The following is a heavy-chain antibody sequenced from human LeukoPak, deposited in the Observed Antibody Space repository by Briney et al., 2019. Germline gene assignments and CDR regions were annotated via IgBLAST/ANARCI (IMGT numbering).Heavy chain of an antibody. D-gene: IGHD2-2*01. V-gene: IGHV1-18*01. CDR1: GYTFSNYG. CDR3: ARDMGVPAASYYFDY. J-gene: IGHJ4*02. CDR2: ISAYNGNT. Sequence: ASVTVSCKASGYTFSNYGISWVRQAPGQGLEWMGWISAYNGNTKYAQKLQGRVTMTTDTSTSTAYMELRSLRSDDTAVYYCARDMGVPAASYYFDYWGQGTLVTVSS.